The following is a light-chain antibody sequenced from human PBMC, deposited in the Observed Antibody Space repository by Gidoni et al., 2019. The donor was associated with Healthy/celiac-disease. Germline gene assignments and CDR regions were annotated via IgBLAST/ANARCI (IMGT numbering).Light chain of an antibody. V-gene: IGKV1-39*01. CDR2: AAS. Sequence: DIQMTQSPSSLSASVGDRVTITCRASQSISSYLNWYQQKPGKAPKVLIYAASSLQSGVPSRFSGSGSGTDFTLTISSLQPEDFATYYCQQSYSTPKTFGPXTKVDIK. CDR3: QQSYSTPKT. CDR1: QSISSY. J-gene: IGKJ3*01.